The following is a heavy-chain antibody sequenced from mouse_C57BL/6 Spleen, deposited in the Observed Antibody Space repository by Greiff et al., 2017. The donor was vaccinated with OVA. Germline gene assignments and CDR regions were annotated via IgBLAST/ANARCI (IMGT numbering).Heavy chain of an antibody. V-gene: IGHV1-15*01. CDR3: TRGGGTDY. D-gene: IGHD4-1*01. Sequence: QVQLQQSGAELVRPGASVTLSCKASGYTFTDYEMHWVKQTPVHGLEWIGAIDPETGGTAYNQKFTGKAILTADKSSSTAYMELRSLTSEDSAVYYCTRGGGTDYWGQGTTLTVSS. CDR2: IDPETGGT. J-gene: IGHJ2*01. CDR1: GYTFTDYE.